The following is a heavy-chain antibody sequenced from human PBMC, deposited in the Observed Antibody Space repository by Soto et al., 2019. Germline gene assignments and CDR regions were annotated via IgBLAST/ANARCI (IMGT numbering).Heavy chain of an antibody. V-gene: IGHV3-11*01. CDR2: ISSSGSTI. CDR3: ARELAAAGPPSYFDY. J-gene: IGHJ4*02. CDR1: GFTFSDYY. D-gene: IGHD6-13*01. Sequence: GGSLRLSCAASGFTFSDYYMSWIRQAPGQGLEWVSYISSSGSTIYYADSVKGRFTISRDNAKNSLYLQMNSLRAEDTGVYYCARELAAAGPPSYFDYWCQGTLVTVSS.